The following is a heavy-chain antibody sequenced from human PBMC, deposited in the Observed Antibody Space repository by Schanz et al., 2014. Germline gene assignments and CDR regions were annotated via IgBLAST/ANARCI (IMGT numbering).Heavy chain of an antibody. CDR1: GFTFSSYA. Sequence: EVQLLESGGGLVQPGGSLRLSCAASGFTFSSYAMSWVRQAPGKGLEWVSALSGSGGSTYYADSVEGRFTISRDNAKNSLYLQMNSLRADDTAVYFCARAHGNNWYGKGLDYWGQGTQVTVSS. CDR3: ARAHGNNWYGKGLDY. D-gene: IGHD1-1*01. CDR2: LSGSGGST. J-gene: IGHJ4*02. V-gene: IGHV3-23*01.